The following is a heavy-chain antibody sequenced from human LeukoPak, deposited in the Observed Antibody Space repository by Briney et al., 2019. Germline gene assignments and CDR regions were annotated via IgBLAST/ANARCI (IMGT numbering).Heavy chain of an antibody. CDR3: ARDGGSYWFDP. V-gene: IGHV4-39*07. D-gene: IGHD1-26*01. Sequence: SETLSLTCTVSGGSISSSSYYWGWIRQPPGEGLEWIGSIYYSGSTYYNPSLKSRVTISVDTSKNQFSLKLSSVTAADTAVYYCARDGGSYWFDPWGQGTLVTVSS. J-gene: IGHJ5*02. CDR2: IYYSGST. CDR1: GGSISSSSYY.